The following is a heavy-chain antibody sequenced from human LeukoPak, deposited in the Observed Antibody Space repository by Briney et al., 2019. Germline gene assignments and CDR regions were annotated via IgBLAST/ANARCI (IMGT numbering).Heavy chain of an antibody. V-gene: IGHV1-3*04. D-gene: IGHD1-26*01. J-gene: IGHJ6*02. Sequence: ASVKVSCKAFGYILTNFAMYWVRQAPGQGLEWMGWINTANGNTEYSEKFQGRVTITRDTSANTAYMELSSLRSEDTAVYYCAREKSILGAIYYGMDVWGQGTTVTVSS. CDR3: AREKSILGAIYYGMDV. CDR1: GYILTNFA. CDR2: INTANGNT.